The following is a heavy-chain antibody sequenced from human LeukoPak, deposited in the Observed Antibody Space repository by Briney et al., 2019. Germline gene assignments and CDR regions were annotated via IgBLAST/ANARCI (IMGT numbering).Heavy chain of an antibody. Sequence: SVKVSCKASGGTFSSYAISWVRQAPGQGLEWMGGIIPIFGTANYAQKFQGRVTITADESTSTAYMELSSLRSEDTAVYYCARVLVVPAAYRGWFDPWGQGTLVTVSS. D-gene: IGHD2-2*01. CDR2: IIPIFGTA. J-gene: IGHJ5*02. CDR1: GGTFSSYA. CDR3: ARVLVVPAAYRGWFDP. V-gene: IGHV1-69*13.